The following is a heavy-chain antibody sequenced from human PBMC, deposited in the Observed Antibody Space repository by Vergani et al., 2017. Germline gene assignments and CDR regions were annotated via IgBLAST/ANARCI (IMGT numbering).Heavy chain of an antibody. D-gene: IGHD3-16*01. CDR2: ISGSGGST. V-gene: IGHV3-23*01. CDR1: GFTFSSYA. J-gene: IGHJ4*02. Sequence: EVQLLESGGGLVQPGGSLRLSCAASGFTFSSYAMSWVRQAPGKGLEWVSAISGSGGSTYYADSVKGRFTISRDNSKNSLYLQMNSLRTEDTALYYCAKDISQLGGVDYWGQGTLVTVSS. CDR3: AKDISQLGGVDY.